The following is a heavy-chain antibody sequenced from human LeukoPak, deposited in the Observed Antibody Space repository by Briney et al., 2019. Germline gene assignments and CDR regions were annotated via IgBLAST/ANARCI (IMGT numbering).Heavy chain of an antibody. Sequence: GGSLRLSCAASGFTFDDYAMHWVRQAPGKGLEWDSRISWNSGSIGYADSVKGRFTISRDNAKNSLYLQLSSLRPEDTALYYCAKHMRATNTYSFFGLDVRGQGTTVTVSS. CDR1: GFTFDDYA. CDR2: ISWNSGSI. CDR3: AKHMRATNTYSFFGLDV. V-gene: IGHV3-9*01. D-gene: IGHD1-26*01. J-gene: IGHJ6*02.